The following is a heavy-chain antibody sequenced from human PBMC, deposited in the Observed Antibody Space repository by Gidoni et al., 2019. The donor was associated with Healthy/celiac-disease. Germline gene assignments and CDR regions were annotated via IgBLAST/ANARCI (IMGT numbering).Heavy chain of an antibody. Sequence: VQLVQSGAEVKQPGSSVKVSCKASGGTFSSYAISWVRQAPGQGLEWMGGSIHILGTANDAQKFQGRVTITADESTSTAHMELSSLRSEDTAVYYCARAHVLHHYFDYWGQGTLVTVSS. D-gene: IGHD3-10*01. V-gene: IGHV1-69*01. CDR2: SIHILGTA. CDR1: GGTFSSYA. CDR3: ARAHVLHHYFDY. J-gene: IGHJ4*02.